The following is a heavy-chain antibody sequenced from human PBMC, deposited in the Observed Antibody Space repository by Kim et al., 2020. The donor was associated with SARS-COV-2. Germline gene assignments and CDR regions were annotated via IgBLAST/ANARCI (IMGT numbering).Heavy chain of an antibody. D-gene: IGHD6-13*01. V-gene: IGHV3-30-3*01. CDR1: GFTFSSYA. J-gene: IGHJ6*02. CDR3: AREGIAAAGTGGYYYYGMDV. CDR2: ISYDGSNK. Sequence: GGSLRLSCAASGFTFSSYAMHWVRQAPGKGLEWVAVISYDGSNKYYADSVKGRFTISRDNSKNTLYLQMNSLRAEDTAVYYCAREGIAAAGTGGYYYYGMDVWGQGTTVTVSS.